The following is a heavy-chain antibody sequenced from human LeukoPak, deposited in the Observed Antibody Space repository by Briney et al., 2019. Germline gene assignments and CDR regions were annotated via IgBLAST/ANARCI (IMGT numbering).Heavy chain of an antibody. CDR2: TYSRSKWFN. Sequence: QTLSLTCVISGDSVSSKSASWNWIRHSPSRGLEWLGRTYSRSKWFNDYAVSVKSRITINPDTSKNQFSLHLMSVTPDDTAVYYCARGTGSLDYWGQGTLVTVSS. CDR3: ARGTGSLDY. CDR1: GDSVSSKSAS. D-gene: IGHD1-26*01. V-gene: IGHV6-1*01. J-gene: IGHJ4*02.